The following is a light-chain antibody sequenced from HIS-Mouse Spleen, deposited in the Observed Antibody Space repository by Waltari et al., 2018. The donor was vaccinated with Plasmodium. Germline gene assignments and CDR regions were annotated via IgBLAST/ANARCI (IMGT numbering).Light chain of an antibody. CDR2: EGS. V-gene: IGLV2-23*01. CDR1: SSAVGGYTL. CDR3: CSYAGSSTVV. Sequence: QSALTQPASVSGSPGQSIPISCTGTSSAVGGYTLFSWYQQPPGKAPKLMIYEGSKRPSGVSNRFSGSKSGNTASLTISGLQAEDEADYYCCSYAGSSTVVFGGGTKLTVL. J-gene: IGLJ2*01.